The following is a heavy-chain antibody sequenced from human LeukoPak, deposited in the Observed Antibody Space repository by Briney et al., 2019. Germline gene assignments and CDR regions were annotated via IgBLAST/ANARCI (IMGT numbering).Heavy chain of an antibody. CDR2: IYHAGSV. V-gene: IGHV4-4*02. D-gene: IGHD3-3*01. Sequence: SGTLSLTCTVSGGSISSSNWWSWVRQSPGKGLEWIGEIYHAGSVNYNLSLESRVTISRDRSKNQFSLMLRSVTAADTAVYYCARHYDFWSAYNYWGQGILVTVSS. CDR3: ARHYDFWSAYNY. J-gene: IGHJ4*02. CDR1: GGSISSSNW.